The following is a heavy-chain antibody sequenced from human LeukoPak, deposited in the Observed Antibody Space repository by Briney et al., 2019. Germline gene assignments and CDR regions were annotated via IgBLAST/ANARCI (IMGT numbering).Heavy chain of an antibody. J-gene: IGHJ4*02. Sequence: GGSLRLSCVVSGFDFGLSTMTWVRQAPGKGPQWVAKMHEDGGEIYYVDSVKGRFTISRDNAKNSLYLQMNSLRAEDTAVYYCARDSHDSSGYCADYWGQGTLVTVSS. CDR3: ARDSHDSSGYCADY. CDR1: GFDFGLST. D-gene: IGHD3-22*01. CDR2: MHEDGGEI. V-gene: IGHV3-7*01.